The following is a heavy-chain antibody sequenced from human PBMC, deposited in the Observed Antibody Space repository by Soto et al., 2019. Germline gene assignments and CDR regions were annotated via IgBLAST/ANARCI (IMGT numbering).Heavy chain of an antibody. D-gene: IGHD6-19*01. J-gene: IGHJ4*02. Sequence: QVQLVESGGGVVQPGRSLRLSCAASGFTFSSYAMHWVRQAPGKGLEWVAVISYDGSNKYYADSVKGRFTISRDNSKNTLYLQMNSLRAEDTAVYYCARDCKRIAVAGTSCDWGQGTLVTVSS. CDR2: ISYDGSNK. CDR1: GFTFSSYA. CDR3: ARDCKRIAVAGTSCD. V-gene: IGHV3-30-3*01.